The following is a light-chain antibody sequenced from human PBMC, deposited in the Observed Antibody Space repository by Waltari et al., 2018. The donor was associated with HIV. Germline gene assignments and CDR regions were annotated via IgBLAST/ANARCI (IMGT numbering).Light chain of an antibody. V-gene: IGLV1-40*01. J-gene: IGLJ1*01. CDR3: QSYDSGLSAYV. CDR2: GNT. CDR1: SSNIGAGYD. Sequence: QSVLTPPPSVSGAPGQRVTISCTGSSSNIGAGYDVHWFQQLPGTAPRLLISGNTNPPSGVPDRVSGSKSCTSASLAITGRQAEDEGDYYCQSYDSGLSAYVFGTGTKVTVL.